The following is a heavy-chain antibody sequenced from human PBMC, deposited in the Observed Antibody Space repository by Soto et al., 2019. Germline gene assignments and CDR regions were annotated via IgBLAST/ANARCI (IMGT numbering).Heavy chain of an antibody. J-gene: IGHJ6*02. CDR2: ISYDGSNK. CDR1: GFTFSSYA. Sequence: PGGSLRLSCAASGFTFSSYAMHWVRQAPGKGLEWVAVISYDGSNKYYADSVKGRFTISRDNSKNTLYLQMNSLRAEDTAVYFCVRELLGYCISTSCRYYYYGMDVWGQGTTVTVSS. V-gene: IGHV3-30-3*01. D-gene: IGHD2-2*01. CDR3: VRELLGYCISTSCRYYYYGMDV.